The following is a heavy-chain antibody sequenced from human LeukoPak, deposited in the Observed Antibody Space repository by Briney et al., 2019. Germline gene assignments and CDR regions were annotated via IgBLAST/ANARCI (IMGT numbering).Heavy chain of an antibody. CDR3: AIHPDSSPDAFDI. CDR1: GYSFTSYW. D-gene: IGHD6-19*01. Sequence: GESLKISCKGSGYSFTSYWIGWARQMPGKGLEWMGIIYPGDSDTRYSPSFQGQVTISADKSISTAYLQWSSLKASDTAMYYCAIHPDSSPDAFDIWGRGTMVTVSS. V-gene: IGHV5-51*01. J-gene: IGHJ3*02. CDR2: IYPGDSDT.